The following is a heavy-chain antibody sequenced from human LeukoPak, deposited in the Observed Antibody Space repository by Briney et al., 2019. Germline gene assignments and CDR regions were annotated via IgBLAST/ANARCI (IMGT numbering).Heavy chain of an antibody. V-gene: IGHV1-69*13. CDR2: IIPIFGTA. D-gene: IGHD3-10*01. J-gene: IGHJ4*02. CDR1: GGTFSSYA. CDR3: ARGSGSYRPFGPNFDY. Sequence: ASVKVSCKASGGTFSSYAISWVRQAPGQGLGGMGGIIPIFGTANYAQKFQGRVTITADESKSTAYMELSSLRSEDTAVYYCARGSGSYRPFGPNFDYWGQGTLVTVSS.